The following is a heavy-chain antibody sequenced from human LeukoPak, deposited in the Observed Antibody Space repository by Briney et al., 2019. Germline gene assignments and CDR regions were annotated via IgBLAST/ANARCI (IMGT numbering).Heavy chain of an antibody. J-gene: IGHJ4*02. CDR1: GVSISSYY. D-gene: IGHD3-16*01. V-gene: IGHV4-59*08. Sequence: SETLSLTCTVSGVSISSYYWSWIRQPPGKGLEWIGYIYYSGSTNYNPSLKSRVTISVDTSKNQFSLKLSSVTAADTALYYCARHDLDWGSFGHWGQGTLLTVSS. CDR3: ARHDLDWGSFGH. CDR2: IYYSGST.